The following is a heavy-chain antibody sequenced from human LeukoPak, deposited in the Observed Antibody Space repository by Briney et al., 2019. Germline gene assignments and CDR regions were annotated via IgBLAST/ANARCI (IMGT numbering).Heavy chain of an antibody. Sequence: ASVTVSCKVSGYTLTELSMHWVRQAPGKGLEWMGGFDPEDGETIYAQKFQGRVTMTEDTSTDTAYMELSSLRSEDTAVYYCATPIVGGSYYDLYFQHWGQGTLVTVSS. J-gene: IGHJ1*01. CDR3: ATPIVGGSYYDLYFQH. CDR2: FDPEDGET. D-gene: IGHD1-26*01. CDR1: GYTLTELS. V-gene: IGHV1-24*01.